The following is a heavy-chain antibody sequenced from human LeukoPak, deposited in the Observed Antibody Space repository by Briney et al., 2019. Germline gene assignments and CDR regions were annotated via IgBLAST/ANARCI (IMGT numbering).Heavy chain of an antibody. D-gene: IGHD5-12*01. CDR3: ARDGVDIVAFDY. CDR2: IKQDGSEK. Sequence: GGSLRLSCAASGFTFSSYAMHWVRQAPGKGLVWVANIKQDGSEKYYVDSVKGRFTISRHNAKNSLYLQINRLRAEDTAVYYCARDGVDIVAFDYWGQGTLVTVSS. CDR1: GFTFSSYA. J-gene: IGHJ4*02. V-gene: IGHV3-7*01.